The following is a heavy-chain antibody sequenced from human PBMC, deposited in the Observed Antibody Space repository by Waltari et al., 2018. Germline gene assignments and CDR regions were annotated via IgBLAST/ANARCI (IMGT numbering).Heavy chain of an antibody. D-gene: IGHD1-26*01. Sequence: QVQLVQSGAEVKKPGSSVKVSCKASGGPFSSYTISWVRQAPGQGLEWMGRIVPILGIANYAQQFQGRVTITADKSTSTAYMELSSLRSEDTAVYYCARVNPREYYGMDVWGQGTTVTVSS. V-gene: IGHV1-69*02. CDR2: IVPILGIA. J-gene: IGHJ6*02. CDR1: GGPFSSYT. CDR3: ARVNPREYYGMDV.